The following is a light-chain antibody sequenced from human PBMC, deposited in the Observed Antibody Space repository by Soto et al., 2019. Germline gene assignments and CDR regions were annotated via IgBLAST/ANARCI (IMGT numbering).Light chain of an antibody. Sequence: EIVMTQSPATLSVSPGERATLSCRASQSISSSLAWYQQRPGQAPRLLIYGTTTRAAGVPSRFSGSGSGAEFTLTISSLQSEDFAFYYCPQYNNWPKTFGQGTKV. CDR1: QSISSS. J-gene: IGKJ1*01. CDR2: GTT. V-gene: IGKV3-15*01. CDR3: PQYNNWPKT.